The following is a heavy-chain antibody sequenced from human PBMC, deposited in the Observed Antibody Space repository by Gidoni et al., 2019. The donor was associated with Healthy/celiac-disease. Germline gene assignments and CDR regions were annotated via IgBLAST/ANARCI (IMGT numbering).Heavy chain of an antibody. D-gene: IGHD2-15*01. CDR1: GYSFTSYW. Sequence: EVQLVQSGAEVKKPGESLKISCKGSGYSFTSYWIGGVRQIPGKGLEWMGIIYPGYSDTRYSPSFQGQVTISADKSISTAYLQWSSLKASDTAMYYCARQFYCSGGSCYRRWFDPWGQGTLVTVSS. CDR2: IYPGYSDT. V-gene: IGHV5-51*01. CDR3: ARQFYCSGGSCYRRWFDP. J-gene: IGHJ5*02.